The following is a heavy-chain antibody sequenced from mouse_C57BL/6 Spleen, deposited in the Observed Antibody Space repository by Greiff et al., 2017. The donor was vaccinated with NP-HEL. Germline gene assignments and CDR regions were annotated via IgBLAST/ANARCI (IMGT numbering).Heavy chain of an antibody. D-gene: IGHD1-1*01. J-gene: IGHJ1*03. CDR1: GFTFSSYT. CDR3: ARQGDYYGGYWYFDV. CDR2: ISGGGGNT. V-gene: IGHV5-9*01. Sequence: EVKVEESGGGLVKPGGSLKLSCAASGFTFSSYTMSWVRQTPEKRLEWVATISGGGGNTYYPDSVKGRFTISRDNAKNTLYLQMSSLRSEDTALYYCARQGDYYGGYWYFDVWGTGTTVTVSS.